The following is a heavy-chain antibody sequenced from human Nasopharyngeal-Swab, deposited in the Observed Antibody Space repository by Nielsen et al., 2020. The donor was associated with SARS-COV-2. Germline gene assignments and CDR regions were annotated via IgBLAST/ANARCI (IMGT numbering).Heavy chain of an antibody. CDR3: AKQYYYDSSGYDPRSYYFDY. V-gene: IGHV4-39*01. CDR2: IYYSGST. J-gene: IGHJ4*02. D-gene: IGHD3-22*01. CDR1: GGFISSSSYY. Sequence: SETLSLTCTVSGGFISSSSYYWGWIRQPPGKGLEWIGSIYYSGSTYYNPSLKSRVTISVDTSKNQFSLKLSSVTAADTAVYYCAKQYYYDSSGYDPRSYYFDYWGQGTLVTVSS.